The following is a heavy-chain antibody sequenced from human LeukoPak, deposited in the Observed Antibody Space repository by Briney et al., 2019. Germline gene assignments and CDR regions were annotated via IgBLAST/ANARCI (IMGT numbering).Heavy chain of an antibody. CDR2: ISSNGGST. CDR3: ARQRFPLYGSGSYGWFDP. Sequence: GGSLRLSCAASGFTFSSYAMHWVRQAPGKGLEYVSAISSNGGSTYYANSVKGRFTISRDNSKNTLYLQMGSLRAEDMAVYYCARQRFPLYGSGSYGWFDPWGQGTLVTVSS. D-gene: IGHD3-10*01. CDR1: GFTFSSYA. J-gene: IGHJ5*02. V-gene: IGHV3-64*01.